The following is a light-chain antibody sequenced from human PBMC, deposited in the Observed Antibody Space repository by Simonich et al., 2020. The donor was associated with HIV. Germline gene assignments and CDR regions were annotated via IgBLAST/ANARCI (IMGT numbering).Light chain of an antibody. CDR1: QSVLHTSYNKNY. CDR3: QQYYSTPLT. V-gene: IGKV4-1*01. CDR2: WAS. J-gene: IGKJ4*01. Sequence: DIVVTQSPDSLPVSLGERATINCKSSQSVLHTSYNKNYLAWYQQKPGQPPKLLIYWASTRESGVPDRFSGSGSGTLFTLTISSLQAEDVAVYYCQQYYSTPLTFGGGTKVEIK.